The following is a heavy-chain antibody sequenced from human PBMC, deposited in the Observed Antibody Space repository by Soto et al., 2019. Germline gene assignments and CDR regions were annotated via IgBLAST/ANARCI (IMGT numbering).Heavy chain of an antibody. CDR3: ARHTPAISISDH. Sequence: SETLSLTCAVHGGSFSGYYWTWIRQPPGKGLEWIGSIYYSGSTYYNPSLKSRVTISVDTSKNQFSLKLSSVTAADTAVYYCARHTPAISISDHWGQGTLVTVSS. J-gene: IGHJ4*02. CDR2: IYYSGST. CDR1: GGSFSGYY. D-gene: IGHD2-15*01. V-gene: IGHV4-34*01.